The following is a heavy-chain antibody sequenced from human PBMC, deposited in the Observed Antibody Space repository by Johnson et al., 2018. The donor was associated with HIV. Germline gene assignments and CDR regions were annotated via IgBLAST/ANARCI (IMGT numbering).Heavy chain of an antibody. CDR1: GFTFSRYA. CDR2: IHSGGST. CDR3: VTYNFWSSYAFDI. J-gene: IGHJ3*02. Sequence: QVQLVESGGGVVQPGRSLRLSCAASGFTFSRYAMHWVRQAPGKGLEWVTVIHSGGSTFYADSVRGRFTISRDNSKRMLYLQMDSLTAEDTAVYYCVTYNFWSSYAFDIWGQGTMVTVSS. D-gene: IGHD3-3*01. V-gene: IGHV3-NL1*01.